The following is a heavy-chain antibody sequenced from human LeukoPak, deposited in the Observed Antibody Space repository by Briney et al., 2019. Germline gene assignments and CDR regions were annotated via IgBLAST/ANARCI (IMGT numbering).Heavy chain of an antibody. Sequence: GGSLRLSCAASGFTFGNAWMGWVRQAPGTGLEWVGRIKSKTDGGTTDYAAPVKGRFTISRDDSKNTLYLQMNSLKTEDTAVYYCTKATTDYGSGSYFYYYYYMDVWGKGTTVTISS. CDR3: TKATTDYGSGSYFYYYYYMDV. V-gene: IGHV3-15*01. CDR2: IKSKTDGGTT. CDR1: GFTFGNAW. D-gene: IGHD3-10*01. J-gene: IGHJ6*03.